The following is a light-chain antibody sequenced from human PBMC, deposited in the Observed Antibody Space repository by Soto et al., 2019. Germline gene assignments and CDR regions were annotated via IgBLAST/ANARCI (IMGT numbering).Light chain of an antibody. CDR3: QLYGSPPLYT. J-gene: IGKJ2*01. Sequence: EVVLTQSPGTLSLSPGERAALSCRASQSVRSTYLAWYQQKPGQAPRLLIYGASSRATGIPDRFSGSGSGTDFTLTISRLEPGDFAVYCCQLYGSPPLYTFGQGTKLEI. V-gene: IGKV3-20*01. CDR2: GAS. CDR1: QSVRSTY.